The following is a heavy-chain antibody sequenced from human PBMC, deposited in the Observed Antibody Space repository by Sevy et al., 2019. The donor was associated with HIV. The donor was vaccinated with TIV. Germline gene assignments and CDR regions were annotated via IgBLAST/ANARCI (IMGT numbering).Heavy chain of an antibody. CDR3: ASAGYDSGWSSLDY. J-gene: IGHJ4*02. CDR2: IYHSVST. V-gene: IGHV4-4*02. CDR1: GGSISNSNW. D-gene: IGHD6-19*01. Sequence: SETLSLTCVVSGGSISNSNWWSWVRQTPGKGLEWIGEIYHSVSTKYNPSLRSRVTISVDKSQNQFSLKLNSVTAADTALYYCASAGYDSGWSSLDYWGQGTLVTVSS.